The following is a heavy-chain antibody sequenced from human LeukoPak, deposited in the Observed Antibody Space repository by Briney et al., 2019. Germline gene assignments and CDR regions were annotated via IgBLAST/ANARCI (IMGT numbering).Heavy chain of an antibody. V-gene: IGHV4-34*01. J-gene: IGHJ4*02. D-gene: IGHD5-12*01. CDR3: ARGLGYSGYEGAYYFDY. CDR1: GGSFSGYY. Sequence: SETLSLTCAVYGGSFSGYYWSWIRQPPGKGLEWIGEINHSGSTNYNPSLKSRVTISVDTSRNQFSLKLSSVTAADTAVYYCARGLGYSGYEGAYYFDYWGQGTLVTVSS. CDR2: INHSGST.